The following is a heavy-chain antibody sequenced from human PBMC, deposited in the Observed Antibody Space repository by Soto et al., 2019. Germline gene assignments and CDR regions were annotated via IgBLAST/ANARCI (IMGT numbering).Heavy chain of an antibody. CDR1: GGSISHVYYY. CDR2: IYNGGST. J-gene: IGHJ4*02. CDR3: ARVPDY. Sequence: SETLSLTCAVSGGSISHVYYYWSWIRQLPDKGLEWIGHIYNGGSTYNNPSLTSRVTISVDRSKNQFSLKLSSVTAADTAVYYCARVPDYWGQGTLVTVSS. V-gene: IGHV4-30-4*01.